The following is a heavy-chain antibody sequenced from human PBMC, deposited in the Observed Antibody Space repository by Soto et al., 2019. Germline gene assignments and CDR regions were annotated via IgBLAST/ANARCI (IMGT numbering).Heavy chain of an antibody. J-gene: IGHJ5*02. CDR3: ARDRFPEGSDWFDP. CDR2: ISYDGSNK. D-gene: IGHD2-15*01. Sequence: GGSLRLSCAASVFTFSSYAMHWVRQAPGKGLEWVAVISYDGSNKYYADSVKGRFTISRDNSKNTLYLQMNSLRAEDTAVYYCARDRFPEGSDWFDPWGQGTLVTVSS. V-gene: IGHV3-30-3*01. CDR1: VFTFSSYA.